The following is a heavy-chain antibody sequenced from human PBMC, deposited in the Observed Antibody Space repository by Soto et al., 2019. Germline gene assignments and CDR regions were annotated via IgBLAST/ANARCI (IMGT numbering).Heavy chain of an antibody. CDR3: ARDPKTSGGQHWAFNYFDS. Sequence: QVQLVESGGGVVQPGRSLRLSCAASGFNFNRSTMHWVRQAPGKGLEWVAVISYDGTNKFYADSVKGRFTISRDNSKSTLYLQVDSLRPEDAAVYYCARDPKTSGGQHWAFNYFDSWGQGTLVTVSS. CDR2: ISYDGTNK. V-gene: IGHV3-30-3*01. D-gene: IGHD7-27*01. CDR1: GFNFNRST. J-gene: IGHJ4*02.